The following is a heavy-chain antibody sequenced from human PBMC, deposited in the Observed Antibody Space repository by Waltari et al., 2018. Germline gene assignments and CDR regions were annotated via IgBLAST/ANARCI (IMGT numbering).Heavy chain of an antibody. V-gene: IGHV4-39*01. J-gene: IGHJ4*01. CDR3: ARMFYDFWTGYSDY. D-gene: IGHD3-3*01. CDR2: ISYSGST. Sequence: QLQLQESVPGLVKPSETLSLTCTVSGGSISSTSYFWGWIRQPPGKGLEWIGSISYSGSTYYNPSLKSRVTISVDTSKNKVSLRLSSVTAADTAVYYCARMFYDFWTGYSDYWGHGTLVTVSS. CDR1: GGSISSTSYF.